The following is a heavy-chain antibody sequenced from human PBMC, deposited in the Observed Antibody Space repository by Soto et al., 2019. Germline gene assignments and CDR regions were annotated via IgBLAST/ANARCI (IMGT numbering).Heavy chain of an antibody. V-gene: IGHV3-30*18. J-gene: IGHJ6*02. Sequence: GGSLRLSCAASGFTFSSYGMHWVRQAPGKGLEWVAVISYDGSNKYYADSVKGRFTISRDNSKNTLYLQMNSLRAEDTAVYYCAKDRDYGDYRYSYYYYGMDVWGQGTTVTVSS. D-gene: IGHD4-17*01. CDR3: AKDRDYGDYRYSYYYYGMDV. CDR1: GFTFSSYG. CDR2: ISYDGSNK.